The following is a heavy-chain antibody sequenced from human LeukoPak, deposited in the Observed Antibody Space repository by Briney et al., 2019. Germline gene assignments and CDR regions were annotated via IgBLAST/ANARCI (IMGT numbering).Heavy chain of an antibody. Sequence: SETLSLTCTVSGGSISSSSYYWGWIRQPPGTGPEWIGSIYYSGSTYYNPPLKSRVTISVDTSKNQFSLKLSSVTAADTAVYYCASRRLLRSLEDYFDYWGQGTLVTVSS. V-gene: IGHV4-39*01. CDR1: GGSISSSSYY. D-gene: IGHD2-21*01. CDR3: ASRRLLRSLEDYFDY. CDR2: IYYSGST. J-gene: IGHJ4*02.